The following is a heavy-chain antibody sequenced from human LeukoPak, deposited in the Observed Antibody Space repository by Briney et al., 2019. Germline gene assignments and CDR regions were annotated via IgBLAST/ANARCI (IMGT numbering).Heavy chain of an antibody. D-gene: IGHD2-2*01. CDR2: IYHSGST. CDR1: GGSISSGGYY. Sequence: KPSETLSLTCSVSGGSISSGGYYWSWIRQSPGKGLEWIGYIYHSGSTYYNPSLKSRVTISVDRSKNQFSLKLSSVTAADTAVYYCAREPYQLLYHDAFDIWGQGTMVTVSS. CDR3: AREPYQLLYHDAFDI. V-gene: IGHV4-30-2*06. J-gene: IGHJ3*02.